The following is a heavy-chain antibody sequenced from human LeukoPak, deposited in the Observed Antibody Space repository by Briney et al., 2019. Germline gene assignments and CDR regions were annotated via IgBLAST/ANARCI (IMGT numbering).Heavy chain of an antibody. D-gene: IGHD2-15*01. V-gene: IGHV4-59*08. CDR2: IDYTGST. CDR3: ARRGYSIGFNWFDP. Sequence: PSETLSLTCTVSGGSITSYYWSWIRQPPGKGLEWIGYIDYTGSTNYNPSLKSRVTISVDTSKNQFSLKLSSVTAADTAVYYCARRGYSIGFNWFDPWGQGTLVTVTS. CDR1: GGSITSYY. J-gene: IGHJ5*02.